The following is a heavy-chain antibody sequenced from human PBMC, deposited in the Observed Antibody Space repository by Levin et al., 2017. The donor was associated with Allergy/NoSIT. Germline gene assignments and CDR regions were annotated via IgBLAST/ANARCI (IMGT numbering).Heavy chain of an antibody. Sequence: GESLKISCAASGFTFSSYAMHWVRQAPGKGLEWVALISYDGSNKYYGDSVKGRFTISRDNSKNTLDLQMNSLRAEDTAVYYCARVRGAFYSINWDYWGQGTLVTVSS. CDR2: ISYDGSNK. CDR3: ARVRGAFYSINWDY. V-gene: IGHV3-30-3*01. CDR1: GFTFSSYA. J-gene: IGHJ4*02. D-gene: IGHD6-13*01.